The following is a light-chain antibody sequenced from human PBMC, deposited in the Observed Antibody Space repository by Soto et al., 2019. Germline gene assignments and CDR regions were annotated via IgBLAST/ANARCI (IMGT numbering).Light chain of an antibody. J-gene: IGLJ1*01. CDR3: SSYTSSSPLHV. Sequence: QSVLTQRSSVAGSPGQSITISCTGTSSDVGGYNYVSWYQQHPGKAPKLMIYDASNRPSGVSNRFSGSKSGNTASLTISGLQAEDEADYYCSSYTSSSPLHVFGPGTKVPVL. CDR2: DAS. CDR1: SSDVGGYNY. V-gene: IGLV2-14*01.